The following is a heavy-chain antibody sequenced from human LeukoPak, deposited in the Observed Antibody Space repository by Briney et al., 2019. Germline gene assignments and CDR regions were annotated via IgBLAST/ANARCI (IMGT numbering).Heavy chain of an antibody. Sequence: SETLSLTCAVYGGSFSGYYWSWIRQPPGKGLEWIGEINHSGSTNYNPSLKSRVTISVDTSKNQFSLKLSSVTAADTAVYYCARGPASFTMIVVVKPHFDYWGQGTLVTVSS. CDR1: GGSFSGYY. CDR3: ARGPASFTMIVVVKPHFDY. D-gene: IGHD3-22*01. J-gene: IGHJ4*02. V-gene: IGHV4-34*01. CDR2: INHSGST.